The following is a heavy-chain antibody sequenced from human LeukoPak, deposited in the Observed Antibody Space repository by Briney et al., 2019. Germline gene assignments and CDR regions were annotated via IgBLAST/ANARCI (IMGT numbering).Heavy chain of an antibody. CDR1: GFTFSSYS. Sequence: GGSLRLSCAASGFTFSSYSMNWVRQAPGKGLEWVSSISSSSSYIYYADSVKGRFTISRDNAKNSLYLQMNSLRAEDTAVYYCARDNQYNSDSSDYGGTNFDYWGQGTLVTVSS. J-gene: IGHJ4*02. D-gene: IGHD3-22*01. V-gene: IGHV3-21*01. CDR2: ISSSSSYI. CDR3: ARDNQYNSDSSDYGGTNFDY.